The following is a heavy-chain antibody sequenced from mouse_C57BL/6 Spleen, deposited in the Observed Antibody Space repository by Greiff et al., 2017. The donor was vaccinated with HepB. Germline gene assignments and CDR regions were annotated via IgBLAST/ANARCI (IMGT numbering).Heavy chain of an antibody. V-gene: IGHV5-17*01. J-gene: IGHJ3*01. CDR3: ARPVYYGSSSFAY. CDR1: GFTFSDYG. D-gene: IGHD1-1*01. Sequence: DVKLVESGGGLVKPGGSLKLSCAASGFTFSDYGMHWVRQAPEKGLEWVAYISSGSSTIYYADTVKGRFTISRDNAKNTLFLQMTSLRSEDTAMYYCARPVYYGSSSFAYWGQGTLVTVSA. CDR2: ISSGSSTI.